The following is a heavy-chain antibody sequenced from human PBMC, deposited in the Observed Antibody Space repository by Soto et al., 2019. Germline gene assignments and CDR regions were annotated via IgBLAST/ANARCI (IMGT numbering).Heavy chain of an antibody. CDR2: ISYDGSNK. V-gene: IGHV3-30*18. D-gene: IGHD3-10*01. J-gene: IGHJ4*02. Sequence: GGSLRLSCAASGFTFSSYGMHWVRQAPGKGLEWVAVISYDGSNKYYADSVKGRFTISRDNSKNTLYLQMNSLRAEDTAVYYCAKDRSPMALYYIHYSGQATLVTVSS. CDR1: GFTFSSYG. CDR3: AKDRSPMALYYIHY.